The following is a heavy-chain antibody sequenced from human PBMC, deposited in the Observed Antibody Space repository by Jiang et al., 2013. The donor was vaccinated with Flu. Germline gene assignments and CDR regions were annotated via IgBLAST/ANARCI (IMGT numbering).Heavy chain of an antibody. D-gene: IGHD2/OR15-2a*01. Sequence: GAEVKKPGASVKVSCKAYGYTFSGYYVHWVRQAPGQGLEWMGWINPDSGDTNYAQNFQGRVTMTRDTSIRTAYMELSSLRSDDTAIYYCGRGNRSFDPWGQGTLVTVSS. CDR2: INPDSGDT. CDR1: GYTFSGYY. J-gene: IGHJ5*02. CDR3: GRGNRSFDP. V-gene: IGHV1-2*02.